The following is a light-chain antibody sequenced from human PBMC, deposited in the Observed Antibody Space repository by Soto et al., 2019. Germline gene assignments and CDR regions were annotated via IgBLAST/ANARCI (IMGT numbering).Light chain of an antibody. CDR1: QDLDSC. Sequence: DIQMTQSPSSVSASIGDRVTITCRASQDLDSCLAWFQQKQGEAPRLLIYAAISLHSGVPSRFSVAGSGKDFSLTISSLQPKDFATYFCQQGNSFPLTFGGGTKVQIK. J-gene: IGKJ4*01. CDR3: QQGNSFPLT. CDR2: AAI. V-gene: IGKV1-12*01.